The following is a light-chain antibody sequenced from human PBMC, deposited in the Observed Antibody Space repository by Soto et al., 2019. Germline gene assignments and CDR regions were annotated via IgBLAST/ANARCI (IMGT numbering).Light chain of an antibody. J-gene: IGLJ1*01. CDR2: DVI. CDR1: SSDVGTYTY. V-gene: IGLV2-14*03. CDR3: NSYTSSNSLEV. Sequence: QSALTQPASVSGSPGQSITISCTETSSDVGTYTYVSWYQHHPGKAPKLIIYDVINRPSGVSNRFSGSRSGTTASLTISGLQAEDEADYYCNSYTSSNSLEVFGTGTKVTVL.